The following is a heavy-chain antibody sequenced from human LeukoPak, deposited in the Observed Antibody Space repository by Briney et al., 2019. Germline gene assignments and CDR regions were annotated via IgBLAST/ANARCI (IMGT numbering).Heavy chain of an antibody. D-gene: IGHD3-22*01. CDR2: IHHSGST. CDR1: GDSISSNDYS. Sequence: SETLSLTCTVSGDSISSNDYSWNWIRQPPGKGLEWIGNIHHSGSTYYNPSLKSRITILVDTSKNQFSLKLTSVTAADTAVYYCARLYYYHSSGYYLNDWGQGTLVTVSS. CDR3: ARLYYYHSSGYYLND. V-gene: IGHV4-30-4*08. J-gene: IGHJ4*02.